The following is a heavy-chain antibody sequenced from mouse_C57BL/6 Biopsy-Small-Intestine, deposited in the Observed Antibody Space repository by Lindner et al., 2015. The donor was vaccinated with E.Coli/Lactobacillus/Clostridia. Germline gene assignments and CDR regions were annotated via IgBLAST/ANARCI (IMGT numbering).Heavy chain of an antibody. CDR1: GYTFTDYN. J-gene: IGHJ2*01. CDR3: AAYGYDFDN. CDR2: INPKTGET. D-gene: IGHD2-2*01. V-gene: IGHV1-22*01. Sequence: VQLQESGPELVKPGTTVIMSCKASGYTFTDYNMRWVKQSRGESLEWIGYINPKTGETTYNQKFKDKATLTVNKSASAAYMELRSLTWDDSAVFYCAAYGYDFDNWGQGTTLTLSS.